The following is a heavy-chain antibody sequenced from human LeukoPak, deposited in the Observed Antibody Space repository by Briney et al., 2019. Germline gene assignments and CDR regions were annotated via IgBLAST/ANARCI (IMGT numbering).Heavy chain of an antibody. V-gene: IGHV4-34*01. CDR1: GGSFSGYY. D-gene: IGHD2-2*01. CDR2: INHSGST. J-gene: IGHJ6*02. Sequence: SETPSLTCAVYGGSFSGYYWSWIRQPPGKGLEWIGEINHSGSTNYNPSLKSRVTISVDTSKNQFSLKLSSVTAADTAVYYCATVPDQDYYYYGMDVWGQGTTVTVSS. CDR3: ATVPDQDYYYYGMDV.